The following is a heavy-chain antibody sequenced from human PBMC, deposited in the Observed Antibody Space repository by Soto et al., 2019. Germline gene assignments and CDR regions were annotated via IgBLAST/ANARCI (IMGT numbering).Heavy chain of an antibody. CDR1: GFTFSSYG. CDR2: ISYDGSNK. CDR3: AKDYPISGRYCSGGSCKPYYYYGMDV. D-gene: IGHD2-15*01. J-gene: IGHJ6*02. Sequence: PGGSLRLSCAASGFTFSSYGMHWVRQAPGKGLEWVAVISYDGSNKYYADSVKGRFTISRDNSKNTLYLQMNSLRAEDTAVYYCAKDYPISGRYCSGGSCKPYYYYGMDVWGQGTTVTVSS. V-gene: IGHV3-30*18.